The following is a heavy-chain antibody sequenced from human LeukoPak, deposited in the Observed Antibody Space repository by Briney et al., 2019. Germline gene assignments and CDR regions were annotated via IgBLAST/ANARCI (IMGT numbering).Heavy chain of an antibody. J-gene: IGHJ4*02. D-gene: IGHD3-10*01. V-gene: IGHV4-30-2*01. Sequence: PSQTLSLTCAVSGGSISSGGYYWSWIRQPPGKGLEWIGEINHSGSTNYDPSLKSRVTISVDTSKNQFSLKLSSVTAADTAVYYCARGVVGDYWGQGTLVTVSS. CDR3: ARGVVGDY. CDR2: INHSGST. CDR1: GGSISSGGYY.